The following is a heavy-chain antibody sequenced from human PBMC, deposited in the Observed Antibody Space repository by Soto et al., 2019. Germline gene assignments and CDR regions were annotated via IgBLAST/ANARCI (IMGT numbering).Heavy chain of an antibody. CDR2: MYHSGST. CDR1: GGSISSGGYS. CDR3: ASSYDSSGYYSPPFDY. J-gene: IGHJ4*02. Sequence: SETLSLTCAVSGGSISSGGYSWSWIRQPPGKGLEWIGYMYHSGSTYYNPSLKSRVTISIDRSKNQFSLKLSSVTAADTAVYYCASSYDSSGYYSPPFDYWGQGTLVTVSS. D-gene: IGHD3-22*01. V-gene: IGHV4-30-2*01.